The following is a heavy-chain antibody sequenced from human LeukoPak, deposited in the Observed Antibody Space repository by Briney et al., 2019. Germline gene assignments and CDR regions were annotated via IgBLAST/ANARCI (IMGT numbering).Heavy chain of an antibody. D-gene: IGHD6-13*01. CDR1: GFTFSNAC. CDR2: IKSKTDGRTT. CDR3: TTEGGEAAAGTYFDY. J-gene: IGHJ4*02. V-gene: IGHV3-15*01. Sequence: PGGSLRLSCAASGFTFSNACMSWVRQAPGKGLEWVGRIKSKTDGRTTAYSAPVKGRFTISRDDSKNTLYLHMNSLKTEDTAVYYCTTEGGEAAAGTYFDYWGQGTLVTVSS.